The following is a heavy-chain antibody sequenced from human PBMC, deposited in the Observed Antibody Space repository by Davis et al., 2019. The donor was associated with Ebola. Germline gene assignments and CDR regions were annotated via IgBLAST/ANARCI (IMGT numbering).Heavy chain of an antibody. CDR1: GYSFTTYW. V-gene: IGHV5-51*01. CDR3: ARQGGGSGRLTSFDY. CDR2: IYSGDSDT. D-gene: IGHD1-26*01. J-gene: IGHJ4*02. Sequence: GESLKISCKGSGYSFTTYWIAWVRQMPGKGLEWMGIIYSGDSDTRYRPSFEGQVTISVDRSINSAYLQWSSLKASDTAMYYCARQGGGSGRLTSFDYWGQGTLVTVSS.